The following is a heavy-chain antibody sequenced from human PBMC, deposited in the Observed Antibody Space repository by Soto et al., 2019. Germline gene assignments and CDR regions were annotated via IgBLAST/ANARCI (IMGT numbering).Heavy chain of an antibody. D-gene: IGHD6-13*01. Sequence: QLQLQESGPGLVKPSQTLSLTCAVSGGSISNGGYYWSWIRQHPGKGMEWIGSIYFSGSTYYNTSLKSRVTISVASPKNQFSLKLSSVTSAATAVYYCARDIHSQQPNHRWGGGYMEGWGKGTTVTVSS. J-gene: IGHJ6*03. V-gene: IGHV4-31*11. CDR1: GGSISNGGYY. CDR3: ARDIHSQQPNHRWGGGYMEG. CDR2: IYFSGST.